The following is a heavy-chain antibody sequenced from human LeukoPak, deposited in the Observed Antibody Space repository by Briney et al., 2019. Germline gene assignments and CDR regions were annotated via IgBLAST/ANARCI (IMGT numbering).Heavy chain of an antibody. Sequence: PSQTLSLTCTVSGGSISSGGYYWSWIRQPPGKGLEWIGYIYHSGSTYYNPSLKSRVTISVDRSKNRFSLKLSSVTAADTAVYYCARHYSLYYDILTGPPGDYFDYWGQGTLVTVSS. CDR3: ARHYSLYYDILTGPPGDYFDY. D-gene: IGHD3-9*01. V-gene: IGHV4-30-2*01. CDR2: IYHSGST. CDR1: GGSISSGGYY. J-gene: IGHJ4*02.